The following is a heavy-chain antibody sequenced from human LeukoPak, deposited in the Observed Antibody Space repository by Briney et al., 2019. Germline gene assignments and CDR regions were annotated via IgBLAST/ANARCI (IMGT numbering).Heavy chain of an antibody. V-gene: IGHV2-5*02. CDR2: IYWDDDR. CDR1: GFSLSTGDVA. D-gene: IGHD3-22*01. J-gene: IGHJ4*02. Sequence: SGPTLVEPTQTLTLTCTFSGFSLSTGDVAVGWIRQPPGKALEWLALIYWDDDRRYTPSLKSRLTITKDTSKNQVVLTMTNMDPVDTATYYCARSSGYYYDSSGPTWDYFDYWGQGTLVTVSS. CDR3: ARSSGYYYDSSGPTWDYFDY.